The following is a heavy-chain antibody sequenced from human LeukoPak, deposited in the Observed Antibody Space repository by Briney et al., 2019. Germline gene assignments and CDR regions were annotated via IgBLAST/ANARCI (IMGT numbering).Heavy chain of an antibody. D-gene: IGHD5-12*01. CDR1: GFIFSTYA. Sequence: GGSLRLSCAASGFIFSTYAMNWVRQAPGKGLEWVSAISGGRGSTHYADSVKGRFTISRDNSKNMLYLQMNSLRAEDTAVYYCAKLTRSGYDYFWFDPWGQGTLVTVSS. CDR2: ISGGRGST. CDR3: AKLTRSGYDYFWFDP. V-gene: IGHV3-23*01. J-gene: IGHJ5*02.